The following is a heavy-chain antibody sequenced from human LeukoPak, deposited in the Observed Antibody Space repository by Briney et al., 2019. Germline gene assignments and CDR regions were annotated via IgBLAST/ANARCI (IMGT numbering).Heavy chain of an antibody. CDR1: GFTFDDYT. D-gene: IGHD5-24*01. J-gene: IGHJ4*02. Sequence: GGSLRLSCAASGFTFDDYTMHWVRQAPGKALEWVSLIGWDGGGTYYAGSVKGRFTISRDNSKNFLYLQMNSLRTEDTALYYCVKDKSGDGYKNYFDYWGQGTLVTVSS. CDR2: IGWDGGGT. CDR3: VKDKSGDGYKNYFDY. V-gene: IGHV3-43*01.